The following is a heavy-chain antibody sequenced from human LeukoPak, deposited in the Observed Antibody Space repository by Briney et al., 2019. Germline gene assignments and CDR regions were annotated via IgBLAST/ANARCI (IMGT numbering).Heavy chain of an antibody. CDR3: ARLYSHTGDY. J-gene: IGHJ4*02. CDR2: IYSGGDT. CDR1: GFSVSSNY. D-gene: IGHD5-18*01. V-gene: IGHV3-66*04. Sequence: GGSLRLSCAASGFSVSSNYMSWVRQAPGKGLEWVSVIYSGGDTHYADSVKGRFTISRDNSKDTLYLQMNSLGAEDTAVYYCARLYSHTGDYWGQGTLVTVSS.